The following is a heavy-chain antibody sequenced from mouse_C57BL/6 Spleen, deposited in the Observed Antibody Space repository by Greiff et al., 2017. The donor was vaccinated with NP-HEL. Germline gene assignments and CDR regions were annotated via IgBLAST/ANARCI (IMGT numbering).Heavy chain of an antibody. J-gene: IGHJ2*01. D-gene: IGHD1-1*01. CDR2: INPSTGGT. V-gene: IGHV1-42*01. CDR3: ARRRSLITTVVGGNFDY. CDR1: GYSFTGYY. Sequence: VQLQQSGPELVKPGASVKISCKASGYSFTGYYMNWVKQSPEKSLEWIGEINPSTGGTTYNQTFKAKATLTVDKSSSTAYMQLKSLTSEDSAVYYCARRRSLITTVVGGNFDYWGQGTTLTVSS.